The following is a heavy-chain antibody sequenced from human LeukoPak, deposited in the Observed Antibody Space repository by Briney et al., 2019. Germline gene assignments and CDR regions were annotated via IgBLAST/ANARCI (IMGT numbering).Heavy chain of an antibody. D-gene: IGHD6-19*01. J-gene: IGHJ6*03. V-gene: IGHV3-23*01. CDR2: ISGSGGST. CDR1: GFTFSSYA. Sequence: GGSLRLSCAASGFTFSSYAMSWVRQAPGKGLEWVSAISGSGGSTYYADSVKGRFTISRDNSKNTLYLQMNSLRAEDTAVYYCARAVAGNHYYYYYMDVWGKGTTVTISS. CDR3: ARAVAGNHYYYYYMDV.